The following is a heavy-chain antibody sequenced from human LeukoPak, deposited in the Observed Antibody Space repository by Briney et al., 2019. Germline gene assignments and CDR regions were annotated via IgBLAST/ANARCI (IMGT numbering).Heavy chain of an antibody. Sequence: GASVKVSCKASGHTFTSYGISWVRQAPGQGLEWMGWISTYNGHTNYARKVQGRVTMTTDTSTSTAYMELRSLRSDDTAVYYCAREGGRYCSGGSCYSSNGWYGGLNYWGQGTLVTVSS. J-gene: IGHJ4*02. V-gene: IGHV1-18*01. CDR2: ISTYNGHT. CDR1: GHTFTSYG. CDR3: AREGGRYCSGGSCYSSNGWYGGLNY. D-gene: IGHD2-15*01.